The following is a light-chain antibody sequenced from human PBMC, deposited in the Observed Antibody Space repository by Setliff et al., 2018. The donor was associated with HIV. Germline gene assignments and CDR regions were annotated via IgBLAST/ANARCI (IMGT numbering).Light chain of an antibody. CDR3: QSYDSSLSAV. CDR1: SANIGAGYD. J-gene: IGLJ1*01. V-gene: IGLV1-40*01. CDR2: GNN. Sequence: RVTISCTGTSANIGAGYDVLWYQQLPGTAPKLLIYGNNNRPSGVPNRFSGSISGSSASLAITGLQAEDEADYYCQSYDSSLSAVFGTGTKVTVL.